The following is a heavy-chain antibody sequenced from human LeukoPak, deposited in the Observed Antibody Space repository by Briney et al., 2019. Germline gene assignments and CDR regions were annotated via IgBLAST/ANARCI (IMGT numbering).Heavy chain of an antibody. J-gene: IGHJ4*02. D-gene: IGHD5-18*01. CDR3: ARHVSGSAMMHYFDY. CDR1: GASIRSGRNY. Sequence: SETLSPTCNVSGASIRSGRNYWGWIRQSPGKGLEWIGSIYYSGSSSYNPSLQSRVSISVDTSKNHISLKVFSLTAADTALYYCARHVSGSAMMHYFDYWGQGNLVTVSS. CDR2: IYYSGSS. V-gene: IGHV4-39*01.